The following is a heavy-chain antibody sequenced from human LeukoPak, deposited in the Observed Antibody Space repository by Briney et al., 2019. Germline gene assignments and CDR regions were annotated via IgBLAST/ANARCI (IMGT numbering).Heavy chain of an antibody. CDR1: GYTFTCYY. J-gene: IGHJ4*02. Sequence: GASVKVSCKASGYTFTCYYMHWVRQAPGQGLEWMGWISAYNGNTNYAQKLQGRVTMTTDTSTSTAYMELRSLRSDDTAVYYCARDQQQHFDYWGQGTLVTVSS. D-gene: IGHD6-13*01. CDR3: ARDQQQHFDY. V-gene: IGHV1-18*04. CDR2: ISAYNGNT.